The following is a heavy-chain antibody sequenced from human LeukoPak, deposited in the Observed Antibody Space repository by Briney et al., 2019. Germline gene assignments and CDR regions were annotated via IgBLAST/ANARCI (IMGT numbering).Heavy chain of an antibody. CDR1: GFTVSNNY. D-gene: IGHD3-16*01. Sequence: GGSPRLSCAASGFTVSNNYMRWVRQAPGKGLEWVSVIYSGDNTYYVESVKGRFTISRDNSKNTLFLQMNRLRAEDTAVYYCAGRRVLDASFDYWGQGTLVTVSS. J-gene: IGHJ4*02. CDR2: IYSGDNT. CDR3: AGRRVLDASFDY. V-gene: IGHV3-66*02.